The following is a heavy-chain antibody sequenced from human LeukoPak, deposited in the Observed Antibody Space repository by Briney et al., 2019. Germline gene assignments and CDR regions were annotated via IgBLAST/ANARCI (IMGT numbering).Heavy chain of an antibody. V-gene: IGHV3-21*04. Sequence: PGGSLRLSCAASGVTFSGYSMNWVRQAPGKGLEWVSAITATSLHIYYADSVKGRFTISRDNAKNSLYLQMNSLRGEDTAVYYCARVLSVSYCDSWGQGTLVTVSS. CDR1: GVTFSGYS. CDR2: ITATSLHI. D-gene: IGHD2/OR15-2a*01. CDR3: ARVLSVSYCDS. J-gene: IGHJ5*01.